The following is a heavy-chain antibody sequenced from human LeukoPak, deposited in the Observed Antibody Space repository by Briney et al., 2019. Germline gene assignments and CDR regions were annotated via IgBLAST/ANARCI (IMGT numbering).Heavy chain of an antibody. J-gene: IGHJ1*01. CDR1: GYPFTSYY. Sequence: GASVKVSCKASGYPFTSYYMHWVRQAPGQGLEWMGIINPSGGSASYAQKFKGRVTMTRDTSTSTVYMELSSLRSEDTAVYYCANERRVRYEEYFQHWGQGTLVTVSS. D-gene: IGHD1-1*01. CDR2: INPSGGSA. V-gene: IGHV1-46*01. CDR3: ANERRVRYEEYFQH.